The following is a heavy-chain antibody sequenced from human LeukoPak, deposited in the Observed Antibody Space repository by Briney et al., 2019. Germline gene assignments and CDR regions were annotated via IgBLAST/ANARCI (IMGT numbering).Heavy chain of an antibody. V-gene: IGHV3-49*04. Sequence: GGSLRLSCTASGFTFGDYAMSWARQAPGKGLEWVGFIRSKAYGGTTEYAASVKGRFTISRDDSKSIAYLQMNSLKTEDTAVYYCTSYHSYYGTFDYWGQGTLVTVSS. CDR2: IRSKAYGGTT. J-gene: IGHJ4*02. CDR1: GFTFGDYA. CDR3: TSYHSYYGTFDY. D-gene: IGHD5-18*01.